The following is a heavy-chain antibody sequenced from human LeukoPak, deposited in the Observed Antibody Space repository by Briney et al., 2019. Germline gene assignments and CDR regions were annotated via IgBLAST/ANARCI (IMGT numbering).Heavy chain of an antibody. CDR2: IGSAI. Sequence: GGSLRLSCAASGFSFSSYRMNWVRQAPGKGLEWISYIGSAIYYADSVKGRFTISRDNAKNSLYLQMNSLRAEDTAVYYCARDHAYAFDIWGQGTLVTVSS. CDR1: GFSFSSYR. J-gene: IGHJ3*02. V-gene: IGHV3-48*01. CDR3: ARDHAYAFDI. D-gene: IGHD2-2*01.